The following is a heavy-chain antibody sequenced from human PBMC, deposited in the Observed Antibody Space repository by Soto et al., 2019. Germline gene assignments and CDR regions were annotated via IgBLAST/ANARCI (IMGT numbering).Heavy chain of an antibody. CDR2: IIPIFGTA. J-gene: IGHJ3*02. Sequence: GASVKVSCKASGGTFSSYAISWVRQAPGQGLEWMGGIIPIFGTANYAQKFQGRVTITADESTSTAYMELSSLRSEDTAVYYCARDLRVRGVRGAFDIWGQGTMVTVSS. V-gene: IGHV1-69*13. D-gene: IGHD3-10*01. CDR1: GGTFSSYA. CDR3: ARDLRVRGVRGAFDI.